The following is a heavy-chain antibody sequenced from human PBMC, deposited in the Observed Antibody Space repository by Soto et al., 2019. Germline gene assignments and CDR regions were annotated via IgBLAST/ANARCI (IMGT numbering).Heavy chain of an antibody. V-gene: IGHV1-69*06. D-gene: IGHD1-1*01. CDR1: GGTFSSYA. Sequence: SVKVSCKASGGTFSSYAISWVRQAPGQGLEWMGGIIPIFGTANYAQKFQGRVTITADKSTSTAYMELSSLRSEDTAVYYCANWNDGRNLFDFCGQGTLVTASS. CDR2: IIPIFGTA. CDR3: ANWNDGRNLFDF. J-gene: IGHJ4*02.